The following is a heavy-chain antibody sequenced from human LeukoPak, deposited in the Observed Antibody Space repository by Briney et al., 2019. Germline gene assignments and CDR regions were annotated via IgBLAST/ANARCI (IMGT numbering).Heavy chain of an antibody. CDR3: ARSRGQGLYYFDY. V-gene: IGHV3-66*01. Sequence: GGSLRLSCAASGFTFSSYAMSWVRQAPGKGLEWLSVIYSCGSTDYADSVKGRFTISRDNSKNTLYLQMNSLRAEDTAVYYCARSRGQGLYYFDYWGQGTLVTVSS. J-gene: IGHJ4*02. CDR1: GFTFSSYA. CDR2: IYSCGST.